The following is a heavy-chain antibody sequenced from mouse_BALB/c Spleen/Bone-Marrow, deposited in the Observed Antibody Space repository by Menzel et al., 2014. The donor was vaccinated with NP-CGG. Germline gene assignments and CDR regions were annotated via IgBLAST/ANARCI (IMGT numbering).Heavy chain of an antibody. J-gene: IGHJ2*01. CDR2: ILPESGSS. CDR1: GYTFSSFW. V-gene: IGHV1-9*01. CDR3: ARTPGVLYYFDY. Sequence: VQLQESGAELMKPGASMKISCKASGYTFSSFWIEWVKQRPGHGLEWIGEILPESGSSNYNEKFKGKATLTADTSSNTVYTQLSSLTSEDSAVYYCARTPGVLYYFDYWGQGTPLTVSS.